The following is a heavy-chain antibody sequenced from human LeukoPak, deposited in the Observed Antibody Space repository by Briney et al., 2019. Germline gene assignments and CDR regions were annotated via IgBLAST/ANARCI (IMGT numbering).Heavy chain of an antibody. Sequence: SETLSLTCTVSGGSIRSSSYYWGWIRQPPGKGLEWIGSIYYSGSTYYNPSLKSRVTISIDTSKDQFSLKLSSVTAADTAVYYCARRGIAARAGYSDYWGQGTLVTVSS. CDR3: ARRGIAARAGYSDY. V-gene: IGHV4-39*01. J-gene: IGHJ4*02. D-gene: IGHD6-6*01. CDR2: IYYSGST. CDR1: GGSIRSSSYY.